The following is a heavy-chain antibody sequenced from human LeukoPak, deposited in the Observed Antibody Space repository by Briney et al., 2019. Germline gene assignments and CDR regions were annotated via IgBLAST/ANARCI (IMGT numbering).Heavy chain of an antibody. CDR2: IYYSGNT. CDR1: GGSISSYY. D-gene: IGHD6-13*01. Sequence: SETLSLTCTVSGGSISSYYWSWIRQPPGKGLEWIGYIYYSGNTNHNPSLKSRVTISLDTSKNQFSLKLSSVTAADTAVYYCARAAGPLAAPDFWGQGTPVTVSS. CDR3: ARAAGPLAAPDF. J-gene: IGHJ4*02. V-gene: IGHV4-59*01.